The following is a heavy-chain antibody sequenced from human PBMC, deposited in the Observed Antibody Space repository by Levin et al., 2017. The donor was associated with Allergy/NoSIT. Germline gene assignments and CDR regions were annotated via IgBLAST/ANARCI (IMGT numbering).Heavy chain of an antibody. Sequence: KISCKASGGTFSSYAISWVRQAPGQGLEWMGGIIPIFGTANYAQKFQGRVTITADESTSTAYMELSSLRSEDTAVYYCARDGTLAYCGGDCYPPRYNWFDPWGQGTLVTVSS. J-gene: IGHJ5*02. V-gene: IGHV1-69*01. CDR3: ARDGTLAYCGGDCYPPRYNWFDP. D-gene: IGHD2-21*02. CDR1: GGTFSSYA. CDR2: IIPIFGTA.